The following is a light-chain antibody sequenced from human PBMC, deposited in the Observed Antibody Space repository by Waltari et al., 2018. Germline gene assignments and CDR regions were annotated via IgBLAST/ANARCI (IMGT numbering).Light chain of an antibody. Sequence: DIQMTQSPSTLSASVGDRVTITCRASQSISSWLAWYQQKTGKAPKLLIYKASSLERGVPSRFSGRGSGTEFTLTISSLQPDDFATYYCQQYNSYSTFGQGTKLEIK. J-gene: IGKJ2*01. CDR1: QSISSW. CDR2: KAS. V-gene: IGKV1-5*03. CDR3: QQYNSYST.